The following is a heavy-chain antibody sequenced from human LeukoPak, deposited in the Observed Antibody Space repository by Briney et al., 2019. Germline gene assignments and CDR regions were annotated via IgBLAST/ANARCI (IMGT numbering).Heavy chain of an antibody. Sequence: PGGSLRLSCAASGFTFSSYSMNWVRQAPGKGLEWVSSISSSSSYIYYADSVKGRFTISRDNAKNSLYLQMNSLRAEDTAIYYCATYRQVLLPFESWGQGTLVTVSS. CDR2: ISSSSSYI. V-gene: IGHV3-21*04. D-gene: IGHD5-18*01. CDR3: ATYRQVLLPFES. CDR1: GFTFSSYS. J-gene: IGHJ4*02.